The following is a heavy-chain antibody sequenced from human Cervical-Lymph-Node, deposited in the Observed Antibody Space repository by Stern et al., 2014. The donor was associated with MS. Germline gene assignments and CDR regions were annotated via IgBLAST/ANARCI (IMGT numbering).Heavy chain of an antibody. CDR2: IIPMYDIA. Sequence: VQLVQSGAEVRKPGSSVRVSCKTSGGTFSSDTISWVRQVPGQGLEWMGRIIPMYDIANYAQKFQGRVTITADKSTSTAYMELSSLRSEDTAVYYCARVPLVVLVPTRGDAFDIWGQGTMVTVSS. CDR1: GGTFSSDT. J-gene: IGHJ3*02. V-gene: IGHV1-69*09. CDR3: ARVPLVVLVPTRGDAFDI. D-gene: IGHD2-21*01.